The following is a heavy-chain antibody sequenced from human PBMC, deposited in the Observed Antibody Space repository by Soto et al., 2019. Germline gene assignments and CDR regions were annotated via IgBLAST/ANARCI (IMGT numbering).Heavy chain of an antibody. Sequence: ASVKVSCKASGYTFTSYAMNWVRQAPGQGLEWMGWINTNTGNPTYAQGFTGRFVFSLDTSVSTAYLQICSLKAEDTAVYYCARSSIKPQVFMYPFDSWSQGTLVTVSS. D-gene: IGHD3-3*01. CDR3: ARSSIKPQVFMYPFDS. J-gene: IGHJ4*02. V-gene: IGHV7-4-1*01. CDR2: INTNTGNP. CDR1: GYTFTSYA.